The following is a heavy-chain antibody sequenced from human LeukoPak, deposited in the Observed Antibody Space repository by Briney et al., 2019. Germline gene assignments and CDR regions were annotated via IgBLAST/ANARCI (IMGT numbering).Heavy chain of an antibody. Sequence: GGSLRLSCAASGFMFSSYSMNWVRQAPGKGLEWVSYISRNSGTIYYADSVKGRFTIARDNANNSLYLQMNGLRAEDTAIYYCARDSNSRYSYGYADYWGQGTLVTVSS. D-gene: IGHD5-18*01. J-gene: IGHJ4*02. V-gene: IGHV3-48*01. CDR3: ARDSNSRYSYGYADY. CDR2: ISRNSGTI. CDR1: GFMFSSYS.